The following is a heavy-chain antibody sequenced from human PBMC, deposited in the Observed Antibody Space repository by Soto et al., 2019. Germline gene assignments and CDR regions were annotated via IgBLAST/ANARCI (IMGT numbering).Heavy chain of an antibody. D-gene: IGHD5-18*01. CDR1: GFTFSSYA. Sequence: GGSLRLSCAASGFTFSSYATSWVRQAPGKGLEWVSAISGSGGSTYYADSVKGRFTISRDNSKNTLYLQMNSLRAEDTAVYYCANLRGYSYGNFDYWGQGTLVTVSS. CDR2: ISGSGGST. V-gene: IGHV3-23*01. J-gene: IGHJ4*02. CDR3: ANLRGYSYGNFDY.